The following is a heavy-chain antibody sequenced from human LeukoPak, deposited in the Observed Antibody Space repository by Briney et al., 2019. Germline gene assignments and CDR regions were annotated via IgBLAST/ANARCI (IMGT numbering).Heavy chain of an antibody. Sequence: GASVKVSCKASGGTFSSYAISWVRQAPGQGLEWMGGIIPIFGTANHAQKFQGRVTITADESTSTAYMELSSLRSEDTAVYYCARVSYYDSSGYSTHYYYYGMDVWGQGTTVTVSS. V-gene: IGHV1-69*13. CDR2: IIPIFGTA. D-gene: IGHD3-22*01. J-gene: IGHJ6*02. CDR1: GGTFSSYA. CDR3: ARVSYYDSSGYSTHYYYYGMDV.